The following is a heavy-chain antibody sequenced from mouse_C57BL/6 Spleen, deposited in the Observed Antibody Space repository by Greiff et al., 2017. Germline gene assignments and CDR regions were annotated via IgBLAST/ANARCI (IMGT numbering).Heavy chain of an antibody. V-gene: IGHV1-22*01. J-gene: IGHJ4*01. CDR1: GYTFTDYN. CDR3: ARLDWDEVYYAMDY. CDR2: INPNNGGT. D-gene: IGHD4-1*01. Sequence: EVQLQQSGPELVKPGASVKMSCKASGYTFTDYNMHWVKQSHGKSLEWIGYINPNNGGTSYNQKFKGQATLTVNKSSSTAYMELRSLTSEDSAVYYCARLDWDEVYYAMDYWGQGTSVTVSS.